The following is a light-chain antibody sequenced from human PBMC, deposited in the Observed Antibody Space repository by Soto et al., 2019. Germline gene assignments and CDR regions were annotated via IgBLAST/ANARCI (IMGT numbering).Light chain of an antibody. Sequence: QSVLTQPPSVSGAPGQRVTISCTGSSSNIGTGYDVHWYQQLPGTAPKLLIYGHNNRPSGVPDRFSASKSGTSASLDITGLQAEDEADYYCQSYDTSLSGSVVFGGGTKLTVL. CDR3: QSYDTSLSGSVV. CDR1: SSNIGTGYD. J-gene: IGLJ2*01. CDR2: GHN. V-gene: IGLV1-40*01.